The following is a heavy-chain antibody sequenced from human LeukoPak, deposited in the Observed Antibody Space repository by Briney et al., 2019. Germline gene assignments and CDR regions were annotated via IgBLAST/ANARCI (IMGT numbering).Heavy chain of an antibody. Sequence: PSETLSLTCTVSGGSISGFYWTWIRQPPGKGLECIGYLSHTGSTNYNPSLKSRVTMSVDTSKNQFSLRLTSMTAADTAVYYCARLAAAAGNTFDIWGQGTMVTVSS. CDR2: LSHTGST. J-gene: IGHJ3*02. V-gene: IGHV4-59*08. CDR1: GGSISGFY. CDR3: ARLAAAAGNTFDI. D-gene: IGHD6-13*01.